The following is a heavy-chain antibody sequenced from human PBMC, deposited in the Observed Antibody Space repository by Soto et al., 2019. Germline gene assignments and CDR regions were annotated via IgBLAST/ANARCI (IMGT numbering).Heavy chain of an antibody. CDR1: GFNFSSYW. J-gene: IGHJ4*02. D-gene: IGHD4-4*01. V-gene: IGHV3-7*01. CDR3: DRSLHRTYDY. CDR2: IKQDGSEK. Sequence: RGSTRLACADSGFNFSSYWMSWFLQAPGKGLEWVANIKQDGSEKYYVDSVKGRFTISRDNAKNSLYLQMNSLRAEDTAVYYCDRSLHRTYDYWGQGTLVTVSS.